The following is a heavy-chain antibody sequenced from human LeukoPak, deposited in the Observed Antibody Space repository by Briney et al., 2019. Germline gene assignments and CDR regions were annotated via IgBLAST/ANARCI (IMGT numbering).Heavy chain of an antibody. CDR2: INGDGRVT. Sequence: GGSLRLSCAASGFTLSSYWMHWVRQAPGKGLVWVSRINGDGRVTTYADSVKGRFTISRDTAKNTLYLQMNSLRAEYTAVYYWVRVHVGTDMVDIDYWGQGTLVTVSS. CDR3: VRVHVGTDMVDIDY. V-gene: IGHV3-74*01. J-gene: IGHJ4*02. D-gene: IGHD5-18*01. CDR1: GFTLSSYW.